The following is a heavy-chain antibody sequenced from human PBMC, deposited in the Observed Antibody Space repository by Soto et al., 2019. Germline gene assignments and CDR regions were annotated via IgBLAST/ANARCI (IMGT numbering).Heavy chain of an antibody. D-gene: IGHD1-1*01. Sequence: QVQLVQSGGEVKKPGASVKVSCKASGYTFTTSGVSWVRQAPGPGLEWMGWVSGYNGNTKYEEKFHDRDTMTTDTTRSRAYLELRRLTTADTAVCYSTRPGERPNCYLGMNVWGRRTTVIVSS. CDR3: TRPGERPNCYLGMNV. CDR2: VSGYNGNT. CDR1: GYTFTTSG. J-gene: IGHJ6*02. V-gene: IGHV1-18*01.